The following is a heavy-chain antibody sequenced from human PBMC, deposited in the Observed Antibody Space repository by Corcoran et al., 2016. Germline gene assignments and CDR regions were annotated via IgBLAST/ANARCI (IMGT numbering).Heavy chain of an antibody. Sequence: QVQLVESGGGVVQPGRSLRLSCAASGFTFSSYGMHWVRQAPGKGLEWVAVISYDGSNKYYANAVKGRFTISRDNSKNTLDLQMNSLRAEDTAVYYCANAVTTVTTRVDWGQGTLVTVSS. CDR3: ANAVTTVTTRVD. V-gene: IGHV3-30*18. D-gene: IGHD4-17*01. J-gene: IGHJ4*02. CDR1: GFTFSSYG. CDR2: ISYDGSNK.